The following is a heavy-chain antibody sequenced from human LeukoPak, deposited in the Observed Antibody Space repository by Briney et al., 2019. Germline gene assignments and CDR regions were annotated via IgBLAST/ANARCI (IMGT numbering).Heavy chain of an antibody. CDR1: GFTFSRYS. V-gene: IGHV3-21*01. D-gene: IGHD3-16*02. CDR3: ARVSAGVIGMKDVFDI. J-gene: IGHJ3*02. CDR2: ISGSSSYI. Sequence: GGSLRLSCAASGFTFSRYSMNWVRQAPGKGLEWVSSISGSSSYIYYADSVKGRFTISRHSAKNSLYLQMNSLRAEDTAVYYCARVSAGVIGMKDVFDIWGQGTMVTVSS.